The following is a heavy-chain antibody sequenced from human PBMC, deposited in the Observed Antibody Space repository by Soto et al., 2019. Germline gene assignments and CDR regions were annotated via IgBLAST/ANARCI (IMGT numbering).Heavy chain of an antibody. CDR1: GFTFSSYA. V-gene: IGHV3-23*01. CDR3: AILGVPTGTSFDY. Sequence: EVQLLESGGGLVQPGGSLRLSCAASGFTFSSYAMSWVRQAPGKGLEWVSAISGSGGSTYYADSVKGRFTISRDNSKNTLYLQINSLRAEDTAVYYCAILGVPTGTSFDYWGQGTLVTVSS. J-gene: IGHJ4*02. CDR2: ISGSGGST. D-gene: IGHD1-1*01.